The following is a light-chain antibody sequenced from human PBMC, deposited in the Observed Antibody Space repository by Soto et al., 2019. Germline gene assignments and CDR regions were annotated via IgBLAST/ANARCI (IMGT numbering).Light chain of an antibody. V-gene: IGKV3-20*01. J-gene: IGKJ2*01. CDR3: QQYSTLPHT. CDR2: GIS. CDR1: QTVTNSF. Sequence: ENVLTQSPGTLSLSPGERATLSCRASQTVTNSFFACYQQKPGQPPRLLIHGISSRATGIPDRFSGSGSGTDFTLTIIRLEPEDFVVYYCQQYSTLPHTFGRGTTLEV.